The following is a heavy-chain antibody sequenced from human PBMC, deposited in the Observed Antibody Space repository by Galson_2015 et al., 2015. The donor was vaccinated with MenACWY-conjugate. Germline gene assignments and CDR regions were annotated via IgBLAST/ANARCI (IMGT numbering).Heavy chain of an antibody. CDR3: AREAMYSTNFYAIDF. CDR2: TYYRSKWYN. Sequence: CAISGDSVSSSSAAWNWIRQSPSRCLEWLGRTYYRSKWYNDFAASVRGRIIITPDTSKNVISLQLNSVTPEDTAVYYCAREAMYSTNFYAIDFWGQGTQVTVSS. V-gene: IGHV6-1*01. D-gene: IGHD2-2*01. CDR1: GDSVSSSSAA. J-gene: IGHJ4*02.